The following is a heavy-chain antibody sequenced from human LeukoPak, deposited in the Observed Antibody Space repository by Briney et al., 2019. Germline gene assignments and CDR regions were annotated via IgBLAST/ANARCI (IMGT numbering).Heavy chain of an antibody. J-gene: IGHJ3*02. D-gene: IGHD3-22*01. Sequence: GASVKVSCTASGYTFTGYYMHWVRQAPGQGLEWMGWINPNSGGTNYAQKFQGRVTMTRDTSISTAYMELSRLRSDDTAVYYCARETEYYYDSSGYYPHAFDIWGQGTMVTVSS. CDR3: ARETEYYYDSSGYYPHAFDI. V-gene: IGHV1-2*02. CDR1: GYTFTGYY. CDR2: INPNSGGT.